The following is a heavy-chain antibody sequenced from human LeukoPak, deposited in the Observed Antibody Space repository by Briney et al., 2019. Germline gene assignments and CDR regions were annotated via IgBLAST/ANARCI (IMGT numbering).Heavy chain of an antibody. V-gene: IGHV4-4*02. CDR1: GGSISRSDW. CDR3: ARDVGYCSSTSCLEYNWFNP. D-gene: IGHD2-2*01. CDR2: IYHSGST. Sequence: SETLSLTCAVSGGSISRSDWWSWVRQPPEKGLEWIGEIYHSGSTNYNPSLKSRVTMSVDTSKNQFSLKLSSVTAADTAVYYCARDVGYCSSTSCLEYNWFNPWGQGTLVTVSS. J-gene: IGHJ5*02.